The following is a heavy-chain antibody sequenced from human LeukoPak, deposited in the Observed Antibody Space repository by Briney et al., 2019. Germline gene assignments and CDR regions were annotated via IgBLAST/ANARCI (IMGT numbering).Heavy chain of an antibody. J-gene: IGHJ3*01. CDR2: IGPKSADT. CDR1: GYTFTDYY. Sequence: ASVKVSCKASGYTFTDYYIHWVRRAPGQGLEWMTYIGPKSADTHYAQKFQGRVTMTLDTSISTAYMELKWLTADDTAVYYCARDGVAGRSDAFELWGQGTMVTVSS. V-gene: IGHV1-2*02. CDR3: ARDGVAGRSDAFEL. D-gene: IGHD6-19*01.